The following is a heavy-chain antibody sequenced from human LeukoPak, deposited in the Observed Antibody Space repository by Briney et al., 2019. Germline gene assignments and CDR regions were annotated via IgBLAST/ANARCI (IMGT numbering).Heavy chain of an antibody. CDR3: AKDKDYYGSGTNAYFDY. CDR1: GFTFSSYA. CDR2: ISSSSSTI. D-gene: IGHD3-10*01. V-gene: IGHV3-48*01. J-gene: IGHJ4*02. Sequence: GGSLRLSCAASGFTFSSYAMHWVRQAPGKGLEWVSYISSSSSTIYYADSVKGRFTISRDNSKNTLYLQMNSLRAEDTAVYYCAKDKDYYGSGTNAYFDYWGQGTLVTVSS.